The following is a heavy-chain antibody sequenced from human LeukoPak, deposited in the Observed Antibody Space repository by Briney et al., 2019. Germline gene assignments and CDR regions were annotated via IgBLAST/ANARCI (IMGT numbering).Heavy chain of an antibody. D-gene: IGHD5-18*01. V-gene: IGHV4-34*01. CDR2: INHSGST. J-gene: IGHJ3*02. CDR3: ARESQYSYGYRDAFDI. CDR1: GGSFNNYY. Sequence: SETLSLTCAVYGGSFNNYYWSWIRQPPGKGLEWIGEINHSGSTNYNPSLKSRVTISVDTSKNQFSLKLSSVTAADTAVYYCARESQYSYGYRDAFDIWGQGTMVTVSS.